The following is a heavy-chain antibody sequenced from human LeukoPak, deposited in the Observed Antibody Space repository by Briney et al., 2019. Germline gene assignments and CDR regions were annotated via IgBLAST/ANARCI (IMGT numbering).Heavy chain of an antibody. CDR2: IYISGSGST. V-gene: IGHV4-4*07. J-gene: IGHJ6*03. D-gene: IGHD6-19*01. CDR3: ARDKRVAVAGTYIYYYYMDV. Sequence: PSETLSLTCTVSGGSISSYYWSWIRQPAGKGLEWIGRIYISGSGSTNYNPSLKSRVTMSVDTSKNQFSLELSSVTAADTAVYYCARDKRVAVAGTYIYYYYMDVWGKGTTVTISS. CDR1: GGSISSYY.